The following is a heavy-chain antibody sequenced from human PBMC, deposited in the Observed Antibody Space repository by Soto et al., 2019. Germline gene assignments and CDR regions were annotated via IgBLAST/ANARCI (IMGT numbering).Heavy chain of an antibody. CDR3: ARFDSSGYYPPNWFDP. J-gene: IGHJ5*02. D-gene: IGHD3-22*01. CDR1: GGSISSYY. CDR2: IYYSGST. Sequence: SETLSLTCTVSGGSISSYYWSWIRQPPGKGLEWIGYIYYSGSTNYNPSLKSRVTISVDTSKNQFSLKLSSVTAADTAVYYCARFDSSGYYPPNWFDPWGQGTLVTVSS. V-gene: IGHV4-59*01.